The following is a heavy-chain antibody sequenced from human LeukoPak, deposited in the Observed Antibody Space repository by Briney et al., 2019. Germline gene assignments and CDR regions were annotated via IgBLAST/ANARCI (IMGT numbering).Heavy chain of an antibody. CDR2: IYYSGSP. CDR3: ARHERDVSLDHAFDI. Sequence: SETLSLTCTISGGSISSYYWSWIRQPPGKGREWIRYIYYSGSPCYNPSLKSRVTILVDTSKNQFSLKLRSVTAADTAVYYCARHERDVSLDHAFDIWGQGTMVTVSS. CDR1: GGSISSYY. D-gene: IGHD5-24*01. J-gene: IGHJ3*02. V-gene: IGHV4-59*08.